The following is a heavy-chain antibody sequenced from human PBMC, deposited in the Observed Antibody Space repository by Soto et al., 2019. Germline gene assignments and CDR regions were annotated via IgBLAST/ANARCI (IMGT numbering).Heavy chain of an antibody. D-gene: IGHD6-13*01. J-gene: IGHJ2*01. CDR1: GFTFSSYW. V-gene: IGHV3-7*05. CDR2: IKQDGSEK. Sequence: EVQLVESGGGLVQPGGSLRLSCAASGFTFSSYWMSWVRQAPGKGLEWVANIKQDGSEKYYVDSVKGRFTISRDNAKNSLYLQMDSLRAEDTAVYYCAREAYSSSRYWYFDLWGRGTLVTVSS. CDR3: AREAYSSSRYWYFDL.